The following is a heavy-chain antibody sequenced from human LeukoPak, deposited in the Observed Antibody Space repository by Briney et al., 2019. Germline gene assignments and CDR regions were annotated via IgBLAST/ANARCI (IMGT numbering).Heavy chain of an antibody. CDR2: ISGGSSTI. CDR1: GFMFSSYS. V-gene: IGHV3-48*04. J-gene: IGHJ4*02. CDR3: ARLAVSGTMNYFDV. Sequence: GSLRLSCVDSGFMFSSYSMNWVRQAPGKGLEWVSYISGGSSTIYYADSVKGRFTISRDNAKNSLYLQMNSLRAEDTAVYYCARLAVSGTMNYFDVWGQGTLVTVSS. D-gene: IGHD6-19*01.